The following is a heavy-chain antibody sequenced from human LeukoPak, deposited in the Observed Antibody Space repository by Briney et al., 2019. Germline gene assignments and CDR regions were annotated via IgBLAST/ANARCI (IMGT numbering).Heavy chain of an antibody. J-gene: IGHJ5*02. CDR2: IYYSGST. CDR3: ARGMGGNWFDP. D-gene: IGHD2-8*01. CDR1: GGSISSSSHY. Sequence: SETLSLTCTVSGGSISSSSHYWGWIRQPPGKGLEWIGSIYYSGSTYYNPSLKSRVTISVDTSKNQFSLKLSSVTAADTAMYYCARGMGGNWFDPWGQGTLVTVSS. V-gene: IGHV4-39*07.